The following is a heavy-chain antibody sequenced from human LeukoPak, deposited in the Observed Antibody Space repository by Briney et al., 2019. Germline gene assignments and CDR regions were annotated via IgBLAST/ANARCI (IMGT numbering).Heavy chain of an antibody. Sequence: GGSLRLSCAASGFTLSTYWMSWVRQAPGKGLEWVAVIWYDGSNKYYADSVKGRFTISRDNSKNTLYLQMNSLRAEDTAVYYCARDDLDTAPFDYWGQGTLVTVSS. CDR3: ARDDLDTAPFDY. CDR2: IWYDGSNK. D-gene: IGHD5-18*01. J-gene: IGHJ4*02. CDR1: GFTLSTYW. V-gene: IGHV3-33*08.